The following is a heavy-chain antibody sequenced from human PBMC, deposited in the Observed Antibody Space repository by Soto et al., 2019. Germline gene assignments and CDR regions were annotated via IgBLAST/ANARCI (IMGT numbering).Heavy chain of an antibody. Sequence: ASVKVSCKTSGYTVAAYYIHWIRQAPGQGLEWMGWINPTSGGTVYAQNFQDRVTMTRDTSISTAYMELRRLNSDDTAVYYCARDPDYGDYWGYFFDSWGQGTPVTVSS. CDR2: INPTSGGT. CDR3: ARDPDYGDYWGYFFDS. CDR1: GYTVAAYY. J-gene: IGHJ4*02. V-gene: IGHV1-2*02. D-gene: IGHD4-17*01.